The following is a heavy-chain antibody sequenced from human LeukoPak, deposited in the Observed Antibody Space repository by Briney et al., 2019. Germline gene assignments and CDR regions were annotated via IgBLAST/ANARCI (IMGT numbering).Heavy chain of an antibody. D-gene: IGHD3-3*01. CDR3: ARWERDFWSGPDY. J-gene: IGHJ4*02. CDR2: IYPGDSDT. V-gene: IGHV5-51*01. CDR1: GYSFTSYW. Sequence: GESLKISSKNSGYSFTSYWIGWVRQMPGKGLEWMGIIYPGDSDTRYSPSFQGQVTISADKSISTAYLQWSSLRASDTAMYYCARWERDFWSGPDYWGQGTLVTVSS.